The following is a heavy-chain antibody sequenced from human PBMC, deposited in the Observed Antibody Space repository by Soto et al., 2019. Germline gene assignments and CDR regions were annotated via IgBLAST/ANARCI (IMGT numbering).Heavy chain of an antibody. J-gene: IGHJ4*02. CDR2: ISYDGSNK. CDR3: ARADVMVTANYYFDY. CDR1: GFTFSSYA. V-gene: IGHV3-30-3*01. D-gene: IGHD2-21*02. Sequence: QVQLVESGGGVVQPGRSLRLSCAASGFTFSSYAMHWVRQAPGKGLEWVAVISYDGSNKYYADSVKGRFTISRDNSKNTLYLQMNSLRAEDTAVYYCARADVMVTANYYFDYWGQGTLVTVSS.